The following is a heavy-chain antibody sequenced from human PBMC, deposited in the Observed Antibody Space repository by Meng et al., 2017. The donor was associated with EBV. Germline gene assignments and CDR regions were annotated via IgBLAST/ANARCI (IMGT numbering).Heavy chain of an antibody. J-gene: IGHJ4*02. Sequence: VQFEEFGAGVKKPGFSVKVSCRTSGGTFRSDAVSWVRQAPGQGLEWMGGLIPMSGAPHYAQKFQDRVTIIADESTSTHSMELNNLRFEDTAMYYCASESGRGFTPDYWGQGTLVTVSS. CDR3: ASESGRGFTPDY. D-gene: IGHD3-10*01. V-gene: IGHV1-69*01. CDR1: GGTFRSDA. CDR2: LIPMSGAP.